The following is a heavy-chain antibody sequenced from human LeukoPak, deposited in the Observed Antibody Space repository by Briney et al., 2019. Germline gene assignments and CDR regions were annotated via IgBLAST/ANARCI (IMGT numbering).Heavy chain of an antibody. CDR3: AGGSSYDFWSGYYTWFDP. D-gene: IGHD3-3*01. Sequence: ASVKVSCKASGYTFTGYYMHWVRQAPGQGLEWMGWINPNSGGTNYAQKFQGRVTMTRDTSISTAYMKLSRLRSDDTAVYYCAGGSSYDFWSGYYTWFDPWGQGTLVTVSS. V-gene: IGHV1-2*02. J-gene: IGHJ5*02. CDR1: GYTFTGYY. CDR2: INPNSGGT.